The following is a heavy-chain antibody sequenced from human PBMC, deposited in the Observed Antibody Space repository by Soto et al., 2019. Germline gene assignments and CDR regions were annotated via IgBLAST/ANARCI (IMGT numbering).Heavy chain of an antibody. CDR3: ASYSSSQTAFDY. CDR2: ISSSNGNT. V-gene: IGHV1-18*01. CDR1: GYTFTSYD. J-gene: IGHJ4*02. Sequence: ASVKVSCKASGYTFTSYDISWVRQAPGQGLEWMGWISSSNGNTNYAQKLQGRVTMTRDTSTSTVYMELSSLRSEDTAVYYCASYSSSQTAFDYWGQGTLVTVSS. D-gene: IGHD6-6*01.